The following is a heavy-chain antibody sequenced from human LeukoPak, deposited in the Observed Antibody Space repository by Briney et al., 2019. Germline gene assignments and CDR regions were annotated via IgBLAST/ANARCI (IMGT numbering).Heavy chain of an antibody. D-gene: IGHD1-26*01. J-gene: IGHJ3*02. CDR2: INSDGSDT. CDR3: ARGGSPPEALGDAFDI. V-gene: IGHV3-74*01. CDR1: GFTFSTYS. Sequence: PGGSLRLSCAASGFTFSTYSMNWVRQAPGKGLVRVSRINSDGSDTRYADSVKGRFTISRDNAKNTLSLQMNSLRVEDTAVYFCARGGSPPEALGDAFDIWGQGTMVTVSS.